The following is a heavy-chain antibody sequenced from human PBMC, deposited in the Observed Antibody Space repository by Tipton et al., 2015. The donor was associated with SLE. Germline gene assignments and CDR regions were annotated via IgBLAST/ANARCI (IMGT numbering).Heavy chain of an antibody. V-gene: IGHV4-59*08. D-gene: IGHD3-10*01. CDR1: GGAISDYY. CDR3: ARHQSFGGGSDVVGSCLYHFEH. Sequence: TLSLTCTFSGGAISDYYWSWIRQPPGKGLEWIGNIYYSGSTSYNPSLKSRVTISADTSTNQFSLRRTYLTAADTAVYYCARHQSFGGGSDVVGSCLYHFEHWGPGALGTDTS. J-gene: IGHJ4*02. CDR2: IYYSGST.